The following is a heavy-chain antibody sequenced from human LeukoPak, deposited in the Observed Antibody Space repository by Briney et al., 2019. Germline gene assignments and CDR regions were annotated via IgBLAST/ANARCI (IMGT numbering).Heavy chain of an antibody. J-gene: IGHJ4*02. Sequence: ASVKVSCKASGYTFTGYHMHWVRQAPGQGLEWMGIINPSGGSTSYAQKFQGRVTMTRDTSTSTVYMELSSLRSEDTAVYYCARDGAGGIGPAAMRIRGYYFDYWGQGTLVTVSS. CDR1: GYTFTGYH. D-gene: IGHD2-2*01. CDR3: ARDGAGGIGPAAMRIRGYYFDY. V-gene: IGHV1-46*01. CDR2: INPSGGST.